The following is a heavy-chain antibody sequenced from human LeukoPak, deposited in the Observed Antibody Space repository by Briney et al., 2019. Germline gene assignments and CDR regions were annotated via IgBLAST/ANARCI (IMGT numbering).Heavy chain of an antibody. Sequence: PGGSLRLSCAASGFTFSSYWMHWVRQAPGKGLVWVSRINSDGSSTNYADSVKGRFTISRDNAQNTLYLQMNSLRAEDTAVYYCARSYSSGWYLVDYWGQGTLVRVSS. J-gene: IGHJ4*02. CDR1: GFTFSSYW. V-gene: IGHV3-74*01. CDR3: ARSYSSGWYLVDY. CDR2: INSDGSST. D-gene: IGHD6-19*01.